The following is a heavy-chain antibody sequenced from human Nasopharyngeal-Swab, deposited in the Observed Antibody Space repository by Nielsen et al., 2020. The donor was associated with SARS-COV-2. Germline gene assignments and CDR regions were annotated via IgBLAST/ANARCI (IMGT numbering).Heavy chain of an antibody. V-gene: IGHV1-69*13. D-gene: IGHD3-10*01. Sequence: SVKVSCKASGGTFSSYAISWVRPAPGHGLEWMGGIIPIFGTANYAQKFQGRVTITADESTSTAYMELSSLRSEDTAVYYCARIMVRGVIISGYYYGMDVWGQGTTVTVSS. CDR1: GGTFSSYA. J-gene: IGHJ6*02. CDR2: IIPIFGTA. CDR3: ARIMVRGVIISGYYYGMDV.